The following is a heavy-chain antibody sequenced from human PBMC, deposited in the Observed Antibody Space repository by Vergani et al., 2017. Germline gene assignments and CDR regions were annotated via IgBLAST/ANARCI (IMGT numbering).Heavy chain of an antibody. CDR3: ARDRGTMVRGDNSGMDV. CDR1: GYTFTSYY. CDR2: INPSGGST. V-gene: IGHV1-46*01. D-gene: IGHD3-10*01. Sequence: VQLVPSGAEVKKPGASVKVSCKASGYTFTSYYMHWVRQAPGQGLEWWGIINPSGGSTSYETKFQDRVTMTRDTSTRTVYMELSSLRSEDTAVYYCARDRGTMVRGDNSGMDVWGQGTTVTVSS. J-gene: IGHJ6*02.